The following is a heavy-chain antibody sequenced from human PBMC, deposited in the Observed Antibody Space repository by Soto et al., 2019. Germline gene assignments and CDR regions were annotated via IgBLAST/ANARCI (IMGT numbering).Heavy chain of an antibody. J-gene: IGHJ3*02. CDR3: AREGDLYDFWSGYPPIAFDI. CDR2: IIPIFRTA. CDR1: GYTFTGYY. D-gene: IGHD3-3*01. V-gene: IGHV1-69*13. Sequence: ASVKASCKASGYTFTGYYMHWVRQAPGQGLEWLGGIIPIFRTANYAQKFQGRVTITADESTSTGYMELRCLRSEDTAVYYCAREGDLYDFWSGYPPIAFDIWGQGTMVTVSS.